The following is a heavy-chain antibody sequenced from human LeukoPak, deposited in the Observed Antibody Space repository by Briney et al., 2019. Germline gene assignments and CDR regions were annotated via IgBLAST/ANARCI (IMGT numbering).Heavy chain of an antibody. CDR2: ISYSGSTT. V-gene: IGHV4-39*02. Sequence: SETLSLTCTVSGGSISSGSYYWGWIRQPPGKGLEWIATISYSGSTTSYNPSLKSRVTISVDTSKNQFSLKLNSVTAADTAVYYCARDPVGGSTIFDYWGQGTLVTVSS. J-gene: IGHJ4*02. D-gene: IGHD1-26*01. CDR1: GGSISSGSYY. CDR3: ARDPVGGSTIFDY.